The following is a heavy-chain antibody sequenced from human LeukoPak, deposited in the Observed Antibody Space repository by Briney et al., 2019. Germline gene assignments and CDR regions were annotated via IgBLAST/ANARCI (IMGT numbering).Heavy chain of an antibody. Sequence: TGGSLRLSCAASGFTFSSYAMSWVRQAPGQGLEWVAFIRSDGSDTYYGDSVKGRFTVSRDNSKKILHLQMNSLRPGDTAVYYCAIIPLGGRFDYWGQGTLVIVSS. D-gene: IGHD3-10*01. CDR3: AIIPLGGRFDY. V-gene: IGHV3-30*02. CDR1: GFTFSSYA. CDR2: IRSDGSDT. J-gene: IGHJ4*02.